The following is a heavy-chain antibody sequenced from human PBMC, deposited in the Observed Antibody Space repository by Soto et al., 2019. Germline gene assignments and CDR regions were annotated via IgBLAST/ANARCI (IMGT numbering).Heavy chain of an antibody. CDR3: AREGSIYDSSGYYYLD. J-gene: IGHJ4*02. V-gene: IGHV3-7*01. CDR1: GFTFSSYW. D-gene: IGHD3-22*01. Sequence: VGSLRLSCAASGFTFSSYWMSWVRQAPGKGLEWVANIKQDGSEKYYVDSVKGRFTISRDNAKNSLYLQMNSLRAEDTAVYYCAREGSIYDSSGYYYLDWGQGTLVTVSS. CDR2: IKQDGSEK.